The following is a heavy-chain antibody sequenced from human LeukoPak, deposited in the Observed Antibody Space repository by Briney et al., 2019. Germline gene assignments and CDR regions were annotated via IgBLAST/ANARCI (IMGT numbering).Heavy chain of an antibody. D-gene: IGHD2-2*01. CDR1: GGSISSYY. V-gene: IGHV4-59*01. CDR2: IYYSGST. J-gene: IGHJ4*02. Sequence: PSETLSLTCTVSGGSISSYYWSWIRQPPGKGLEWIGYIYYSGSTNYNPSLKSRVTILVDTSKSQFSLKLSSVIVADTAVYYCAKSSTGYCSSTSCYEFDYWGRGTLVTVSS. CDR3: AKSSTGYCSSTSCYEFDY.